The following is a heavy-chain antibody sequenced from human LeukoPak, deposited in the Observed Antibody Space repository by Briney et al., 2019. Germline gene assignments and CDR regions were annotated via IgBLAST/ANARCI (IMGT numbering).Heavy chain of an antibody. J-gene: IGHJ4*02. CDR2: INPDNGVT. D-gene: IGHD6-19*01. Sequence: ASVKVSCKASGYTFTGYYIHWVRQAPGQGLEWMGWINPDNGVTNYAQKFQGGVTITRDTSISTVYMELSSLRPEDTAFYYCVKDIDPGIAVAGSHPLLGSRVSPYFDNWGQGTLVTVSS. CDR1: GYTFTGYY. CDR3: VKDIDPGIAVAGSHPLLGSRVSPYFDN. V-gene: IGHV1-2*02.